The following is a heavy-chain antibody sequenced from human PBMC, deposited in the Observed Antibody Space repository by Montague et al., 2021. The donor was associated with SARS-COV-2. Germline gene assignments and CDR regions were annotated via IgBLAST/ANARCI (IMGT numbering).Heavy chain of an antibody. J-gene: IGHJ6*02. CDR1: GGSISNYY. CDR3: ASEQIVVVPAAPYYYYGMDV. V-gene: IGHV4-59*08. D-gene: IGHD2-2*01. Sequence: SETLSLTCTVSGGSISNYYWSWIRQPPGKGLEWIGYIHYSGSTSSHPSLKGRVTISIDTSKNQFSLKLSSVTAADTAVYYCASEQIVVVPAAPYYYYGMDVWGQGTTVTVSS. CDR2: IHYSGST.